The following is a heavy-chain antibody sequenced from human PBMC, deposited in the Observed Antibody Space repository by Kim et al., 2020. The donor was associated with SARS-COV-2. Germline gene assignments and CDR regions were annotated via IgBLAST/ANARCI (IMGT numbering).Heavy chain of an antibody. V-gene: IGHV3-48*02. J-gene: IGHJ4*02. Sequence: YNANDMKGRLPISRDNAKKTRYLQIHRLRDEDTAVYYCASHSSSWWFEYWGQGTLVTVSS. D-gene: IGHD6-13*01. CDR3: ASHSSSWWFEY.